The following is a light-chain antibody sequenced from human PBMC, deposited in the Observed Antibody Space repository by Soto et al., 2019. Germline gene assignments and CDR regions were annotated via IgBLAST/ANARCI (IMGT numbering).Light chain of an antibody. J-gene: IGKJ4*01. CDR1: QSVGKNY. CDR2: DAS. CDR3: QQYAYAPLT. V-gene: IGKV3-20*01. Sequence: ETVFTQSPGTLSLSPGERATLSCRASQSVGKNYLAWYQQKPGQAPRLLVYDASTRATGVPDRFSGSGSGTDFTLTISRLEPEDFAVYYCQQYAYAPLTFGGGTKVDIK.